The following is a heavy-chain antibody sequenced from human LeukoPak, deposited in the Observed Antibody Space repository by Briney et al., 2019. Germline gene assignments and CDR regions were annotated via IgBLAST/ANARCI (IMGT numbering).Heavy chain of an antibody. CDR2: VNWDGETT. D-gene: IGHD2-2*01. V-gene: IGHV3-20*04. J-gene: IGHJ4*02. CDR1: GFTFDNHG. CDR3: ARVGVVVPA. Sequence: PGGSLRLSCSASGFTFDNHGMNWVRQLPGKGLEWVAYVNWDGETTNYADSVKGRFTISRDNARNSLFLQMGSLSAEDTAVYYCARVGVVVPAWGQGTLVTVSS.